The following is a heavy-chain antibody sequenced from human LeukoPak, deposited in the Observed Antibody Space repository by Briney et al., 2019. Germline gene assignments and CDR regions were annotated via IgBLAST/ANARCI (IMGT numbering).Heavy chain of an antibody. D-gene: IGHD3-3*01. V-gene: IGHV1-2*02. Sequence: ASLKVSSTASGYTFTGYYMHWVRHAPGHRLEWMGWINPHRGGTNYAQKFQGTVTMTRSTSISTAYMELSRLRSVDTAVNYCAKDDDFWSGPNKGKHGFDYWGQGTLVTVSS. CDR3: AKDDDFWSGPNKGKHGFDY. CDR1: GYTFTGYY. CDR2: INPHRGGT. J-gene: IGHJ4*02.